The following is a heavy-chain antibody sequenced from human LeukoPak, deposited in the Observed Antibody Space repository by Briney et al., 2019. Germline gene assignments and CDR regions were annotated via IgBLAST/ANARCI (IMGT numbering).Heavy chain of an antibody. V-gene: IGHV3-23*01. CDR3: ASEVLLWFGEFDY. CDR1: GFTFSSYA. Sequence: GGSLRLSCAASGFTFSSYAMGWVRQAPGKGLEWVSGISGYGGTTYYADSVKGRFTISRDSSKNTLYLQMNSLRAEDTAVYYCASEVLLWFGEFDYWGQGTLVTVSS. D-gene: IGHD3-10*01. J-gene: IGHJ4*02. CDR2: ISGYGGTT.